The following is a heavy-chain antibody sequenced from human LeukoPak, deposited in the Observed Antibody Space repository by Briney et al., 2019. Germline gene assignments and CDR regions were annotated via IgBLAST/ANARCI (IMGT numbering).Heavy chain of an antibody. CDR3: ARSHDHLWGNYPDY. Sequence: PSETLSLTCDVSGGSIDSTNWWDWVRQPPGKGLEWIGEIHHDGRINYNPSLKSRVTLSVDKSKNQFSLRLNSVTAADTAMYYCARSHDHLWGNYPDYWGQGTLVTVSS. CDR1: GGSIDSTNW. CDR2: IHHDGRI. D-gene: IGHD3-16*02. J-gene: IGHJ4*02. V-gene: IGHV4/OR15-8*01.